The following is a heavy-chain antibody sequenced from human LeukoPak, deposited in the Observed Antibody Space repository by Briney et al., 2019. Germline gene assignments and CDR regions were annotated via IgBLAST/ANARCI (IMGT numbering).Heavy chain of an antibody. V-gene: IGHV4-34*01. CDR1: GGSFSGYY. Sequence: SETLSLTFAVYGGSFSGYYWSWIRQPPGKGLEWIGEINHSGSTNYNPSLKSRVTISVDTSKNQFSLKLSSVTAADTAVYYCARDVSGSYRVDVFDPWGQGTLVTVSS. J-gene: IGHJ5*02. CDR2: INHSGST. CDR3: ARDVSGSYRVDVFDP. D-gene: IGHD1-26*01.